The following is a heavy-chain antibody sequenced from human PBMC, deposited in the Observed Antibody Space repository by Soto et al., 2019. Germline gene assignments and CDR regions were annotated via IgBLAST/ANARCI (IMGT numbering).Heavy chain of an antibody. J-gene: IGHJ6*03. CDR3: ARGGYYFYMDA. CDR1: GGSISISNW. D-gene: IGHD3-10*01. V-gene: IGHV4-4*02. Sequence: QVQLQESGPGLVKPSETLSLTCAVSGGSISISNWWSWVRQTPGKGLEWIGQIHHSGSPNSSPSLTSRVTISVDKSKNQFPLKMQSVTAADTAVYYCARGGYYFYMDAWRKATTVTVSS. CDR2: IHHSGSP.